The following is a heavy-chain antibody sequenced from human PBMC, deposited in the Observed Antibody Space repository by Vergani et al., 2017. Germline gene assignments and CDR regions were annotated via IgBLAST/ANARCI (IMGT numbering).Heavy chain of an antibody. V-gene: IGHV1-69*01. D-gene: IGHD6-6*01. CDR2: IIPIFGTA. CDR1: GGTFSSYA. Sequence: QVQLVQSGAEVKKPGSSVKVSCKASGGTFSSYAISWVRQAPGQGLEWMGGIIPIFGTANYAQKFQGRVTITADESTSAAYMELSSLRSEDTAVYYWARRGGIAARRNWFDPWGQGTLVTVSS. J-gene: IGHJ5*02. CDR3: ARRGGIAARRNWFDP.